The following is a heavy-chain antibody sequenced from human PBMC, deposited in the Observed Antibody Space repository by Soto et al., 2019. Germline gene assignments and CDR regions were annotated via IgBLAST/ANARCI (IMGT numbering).Heavy chain of an antibody. Sequence: QVQLVQPGAEVRKPGASVKVSCKASGYTFSTYGITWVRQAPGQGLEWTGWISADNGNTKYAQKVQGRVTMTTDTSTSTAYMELRSLRSDDTAVYYCARGRSDMDVWGQGTTVTVSS. CDR1: GYTFSTYG. J-gene: IGHJ6*02. CDR3: ARGRSDMDV. CDR2: ISADNGNT. V-gene: IGHV1-18*01.